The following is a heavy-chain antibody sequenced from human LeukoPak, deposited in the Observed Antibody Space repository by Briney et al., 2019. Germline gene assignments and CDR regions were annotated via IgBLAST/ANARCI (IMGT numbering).Heavy chain of an antibody. CDR2: FYYSGST. Sequence: PSETLSLTCTVSGGSISISSYNWGWIRQPPGKGLEWSGSFYYSGSTYYNPSLKSRVTISVDTSKNQFSLKLTSVTAADTAIYYCARTIVATRDYYGSGTHGAFDIWGQGTLVTVSS. CDR3: ARTIVATRDYYGSGTHGAFDI. J-gene: IGHJ3*02. D-gene: IGHD3-10*01. V-gene: IGHV4-39*01. CDR1: GGSISISSYN.